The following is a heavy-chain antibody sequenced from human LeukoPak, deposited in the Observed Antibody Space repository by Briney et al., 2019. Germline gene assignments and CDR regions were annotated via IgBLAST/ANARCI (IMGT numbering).Heavy chain of an antibody. CDR3: ARGGAASFDY. J-gene: IGHJ4*02. Sequence: SETLSLTCTVSGVSISSYYWSWIRQPPGKGLEWIGYIYYSGSTNYNPSLKSRVTISVDTSKNQFSLKLSSVTAADTAVYYCARGGAASFDYWGQGTLVTVSS. D-gene: IGHD1-26*01. CDR2: IYYSGST. CDR1: GVSISSYY. V-gene: IGHV4-59*01.